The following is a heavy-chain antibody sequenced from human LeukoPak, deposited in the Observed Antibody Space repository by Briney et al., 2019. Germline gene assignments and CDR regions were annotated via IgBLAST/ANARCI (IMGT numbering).Heavy chain of an antibody. D-gene: IGHD3-22*01. CDR3: ATGTKIVVVPDY. CDR2: FDPEDGET. Sequence: GASVKVSCKVSGYTLTELSMHWVRHAPGKGLEWMGGFDPEDGETIYAQKFQGRVTMTEDTSTDTAYMELSSLRSEDTAVYYCATGTKIVVVPDYWGQGTLVTVSS. CDR1: GYTLTELS. V-gene: IGHV1-24*01. J-gene: IGHJ4*02.